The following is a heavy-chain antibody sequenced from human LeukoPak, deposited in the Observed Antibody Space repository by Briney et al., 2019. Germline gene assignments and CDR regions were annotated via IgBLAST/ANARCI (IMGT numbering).Heavy chain of an antibody. J-gene: IGHJ4*02. V-gene: IGHV3-53*01. CDR3: ARRAGIYSHPYDY. Sequence: GGSLRLSCTVSGFTVSSNSMSWLRQAPGKGLEWASFISNSAETHYSDSVKGRFSISRDSSKNTLYLQTNSLRAEDTAVYYCARRAGIYSHPYDYWGQGTLVTVSS. CDR2: ISNSAET. D-gene: IGHD1-14*01. CDR1: GFTVSSNS.